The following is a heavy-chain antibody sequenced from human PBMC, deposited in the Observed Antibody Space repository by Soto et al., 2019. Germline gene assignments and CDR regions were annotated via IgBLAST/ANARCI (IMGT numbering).Heavy chain of an antibody. CDR2: MNPNSGNT. CDR1: GYTFNNYY. Sequence: ASVKVSCKASGYTFNNYYMHWVRQAPGQGLEWMGWMNPNSGNTGYAQKFQGRVTMTRNTSISTAYMELSSLRSEDTAVYYCATGTWTRGFDIWGQGTMVTVSS. D-gene: IGHD1-1*01. J-gene: IGHJ3*02. V-gene: IGHV1-8*02. CDR3: ATGTWTRGFDI.